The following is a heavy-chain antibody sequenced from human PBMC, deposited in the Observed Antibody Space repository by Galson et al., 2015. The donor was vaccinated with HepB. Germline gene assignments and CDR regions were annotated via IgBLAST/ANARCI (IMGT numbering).Heavy chain of an antibody. V-gene: IGHV4-59*08. J-gene: IGHJ2*01. CDR1: GGSISSYY. D-gene: IGHD1-26*01. Sequence: TQSLTCTVSGGSISSYYWSWIRQPPGKGLEWIGYIYYSGSTNYNPSLKSRVTISVDTSKNQFSLKLSSVTAADTAVYYCARREGATVYFDLWGRGTLVTVSS. CDR3: ARREGATVYFDL. CDR2: IYYSGST.